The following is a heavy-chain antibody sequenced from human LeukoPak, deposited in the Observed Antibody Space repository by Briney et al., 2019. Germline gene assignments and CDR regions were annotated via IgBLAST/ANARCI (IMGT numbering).Heavy chain of an antibody. Sequence: SETLSLTCAVYGGSFSGYYWSWIRQPPGKGLEWIGEINHSGSTNYNPSLKSRVTISVDTSKNQFSLKLSSVTAADTAVYYCARHRDHYFEYWGQGTLVTVSS. V-gene: IGHV4-34*01. CDR2: INHSGST. J-gene: IGHJ4*02. CDR1: GGSFSGYY. CDR3: ARHRDHYFEY. D-gene: IGHD3-10*01.